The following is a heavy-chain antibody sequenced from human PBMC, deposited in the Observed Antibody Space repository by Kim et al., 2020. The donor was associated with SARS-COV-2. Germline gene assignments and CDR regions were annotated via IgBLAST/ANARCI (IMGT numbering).Heavy chain of an antibody. J-gene: IGHJ4*02. D-gene: IGHD2-15*01. V-gene: IGHV3-30-3*01. CDR2: ISYDGSNK. CDR3: ARDRSGISSDY. CDR1: GFTFSSYA. Sequence: GGSLRLSCAASGFTFSSYAMHWVRQAPGKGLEWVAVISYDGSNKYYADSVKGRFTISRDNSKNTLYLQMNSLRAEDTAVYYCARDRSGISSDYWGQGTLV.